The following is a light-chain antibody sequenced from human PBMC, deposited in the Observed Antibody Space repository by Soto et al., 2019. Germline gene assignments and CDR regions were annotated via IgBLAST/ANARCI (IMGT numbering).Light chain of an antibody. CDR2: TAS. Sequence: DFQMTQSPSTLSASVGDRVTITCRASQNIDRWLAWYQQKPGKAPNLLIYTASRLEGGVPSRFSGSGSGTEFTLTISSLQPDDFATYYCQQYNSYPWTFGQGTKVDIK. CDR3: QQYNSYPWT. J-gene: IGKJ1*01. V-gene: IGKV1-5*03. CDR1: QNIDRW.